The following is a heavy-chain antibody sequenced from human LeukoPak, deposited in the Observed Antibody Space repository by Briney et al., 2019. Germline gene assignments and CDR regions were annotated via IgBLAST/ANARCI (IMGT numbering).Heavy chain of an antibody. CDR3: AKDPIADYDILTGRFDP. CDR2: ISRSGGST. V-gene: IGHV3-23*01. D-gene: IGHD3-9*01. CDR1: GFTFSSYA. Sequence: QPGGSLRLSCAASGFTFSSYAMSCVRQAPGKRLEWVSAISRSGGSTYYADSVECRFTISRDNSKNTLYLQMNSLRAEDTAVYYCAKDPIADYDILTGRFDPWGQGTLVTVSS. J-gene: IGHJ5*02.